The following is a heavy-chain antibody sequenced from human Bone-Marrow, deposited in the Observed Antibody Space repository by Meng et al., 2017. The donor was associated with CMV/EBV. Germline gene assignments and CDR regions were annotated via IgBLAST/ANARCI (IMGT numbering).Heavy chain of an antibody. CDR2: ISCYNGKA. V-gene: IGHV1-18*01. D-gene: IGHD1-1*01. J-gene: IGHJ5*02. CDR1: GYIFTNYG. CDR3: ARVGPATTNNWFDP. Sequence: SGYIFTNYGVSWVRQAPGQGLEWMGWISCYNGKANYAQKVQGRITMTTDTSTSAVYMELRSLRSDDTAVYFCARVGPATTNNWFDPWGQGTLVTVSS.